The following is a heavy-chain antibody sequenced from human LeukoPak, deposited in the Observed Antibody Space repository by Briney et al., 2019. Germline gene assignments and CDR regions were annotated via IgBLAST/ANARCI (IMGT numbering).Heavy chain of an antibody. Sequence: GGSLRLSCAASGFTVSSNYMSWVRQAPGKGLEWVSVIYSGGSTYYADSVKGRFTISRDNAKNSLYLQMNSLRAEDTAVYYCARDSGSYSGTDRFDYWGQGTLVTVSS. CDR1: GFTVSSNY. D-gene: IGHD1-26*01. CDR3: ARDSGSYSGTDRFDY. J-gene: IGHJ4*02. CDR2: IYSGGST. V-gene: IGHV3-66*01.